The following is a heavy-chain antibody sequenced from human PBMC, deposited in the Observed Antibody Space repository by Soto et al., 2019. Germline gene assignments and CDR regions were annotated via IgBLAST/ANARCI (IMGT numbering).Heavy chain of an antibody. J-gene: IGHJ4*02. D-gene: IGHD3-9*01. CDR1: GGSVSSSSHY. V-gene: IGHV4-39*01. Sequence: QLQLQESGPGLVKPSETLSLTCSVSGGSVSSSSHYWAWIRQPPGKGLEWIGSMFYSGSTYYGPSLKSRVTMSVDTSKNQFSLKLSSVTAADTAVYYCARLDSYDILTGYYNFDRWCQGTLVTVSS. CDR3: ARLDSYDILTGYYNFDR. CDR2: MFYSGST.